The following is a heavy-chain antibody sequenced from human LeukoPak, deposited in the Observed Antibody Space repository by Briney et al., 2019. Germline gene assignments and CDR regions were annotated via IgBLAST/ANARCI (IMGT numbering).Heavy chain of an antibody. Sequence: GGSLGLSCAASGFTFSSYAMHWVRQAPGKGLEWVAVISYDGSNKYYADSVKGRFTISRDNSKNTLYLQMNSLRAEDTAVYYCARDLDFDYWGQGTLVTVSS. CDR2: ISYDGSNK. CDR3: ARDLDFDY. V-gene: IGHV3-30-3*01. D-gene: IGHD3-16*01. J-gene: IGHJ4*02. CDR1: GFTFSSYA.